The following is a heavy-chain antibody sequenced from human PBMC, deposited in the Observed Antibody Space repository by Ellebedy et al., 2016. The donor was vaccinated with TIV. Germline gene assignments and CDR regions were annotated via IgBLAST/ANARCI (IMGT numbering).Heavy chain of an antibody. CDR1: GDSVSSNSAA. CDR2: TYYKSKWFT. J-gene: IGHJ4*02. V-gene: IGHV6-1*01. CDR3: ARAVVASTNTPIVLDS. Sequence: SCAISGDSVSSNSAAWSWIRQSPSRGLEWLGRTYYKSKWFTDYALSVRSRITISPDTTKNQLSLHLDSVTPEDTAVYYCARAVVASTNTPIVLDSWGQGIRVTVSS. D-gene: IGHD2-8*01.